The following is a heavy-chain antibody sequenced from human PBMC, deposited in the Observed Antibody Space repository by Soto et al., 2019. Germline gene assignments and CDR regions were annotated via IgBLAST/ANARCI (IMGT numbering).Heavy chain of an antibody. CDR2: IYYSGST. Sequence: SETLSLTCTVSGGSISSYYWSWIRQPPGKGLEWIGYIYYSGSTNYNPSLKSRVTISVDTSKNQFSLKLSSVTAADTAVYYCARLSPAVAGTRGWFDPWGQGTLVTVSS. CDR1: GGSISSYY. J-gene: IGHJ5*02. CDR3: ARLSPAVAGTRGWFDP. V-gene: IGHV4-59*01. D-gene: IGHD6-19*01.